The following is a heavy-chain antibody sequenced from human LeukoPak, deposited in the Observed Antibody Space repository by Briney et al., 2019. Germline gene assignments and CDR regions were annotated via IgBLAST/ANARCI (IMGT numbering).Heavy chain of an antibody. V-gene: IGHV3-48*02. CDR1: GFTFRSYS. Sequence: GGSLRLSCAASGFTFRSYSMNWVRQAPGKGLEWVSYISSSSNTVYYADSVKGRFTISRDNAKNSLYLQMNSLRDEDTAMYYCARAPLSSSGYYDWSQGTLVTVSS. J-gene: IGHJ4*02. D-gene: IGHD3-22*01. CDR2: ISSSSNTV. CDR3: ARAPLSSSGYYD.